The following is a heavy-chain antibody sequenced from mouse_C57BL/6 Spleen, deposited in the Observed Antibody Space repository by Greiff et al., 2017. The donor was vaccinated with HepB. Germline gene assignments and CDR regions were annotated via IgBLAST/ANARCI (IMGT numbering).Heavy chain of an antibody. V-gene: IGHV1-80*01. CDR1: GYAFSSYW. CDR3: ARTTVVGGYFDY. CDR2: IYPGDGDT. J-gene: IGHJ2*01. Sequence: QVHVKQSGAELVKPGASVKISCKASGYAFSSYWMNWVKQRPGKGLEWIGQIYPGDGDTNYNGKFKGKATLTADKSSSTAYMQLSSLTSEDSAVYFCARTTVVGGYFDYWGQGTTLTVSS. D-gene: IGHD1-1*01.